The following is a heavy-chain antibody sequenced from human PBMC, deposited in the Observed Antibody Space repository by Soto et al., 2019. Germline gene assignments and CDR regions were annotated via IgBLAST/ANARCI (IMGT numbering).Heavy chain of an antibody. D-gene: IGHD5-12*01. CDR3: ARGPVDIVATINDYYYYMDV. J-gene: IGHJ6*03. CDR2: ISAYNGNT. Sequence: ASVKVSCKASGYTFTSYGISWVRQAPGQGLEWMGWISAYNGNTNYAQKLQGRVTMTTDTSTSTAYMELRSLRSDDTAVYYCARGPVDIVATINDYYYYMDVWGKGTTVTVSS. V-gene: IGHV1-18*01. CDR1: GYTFTSYG.